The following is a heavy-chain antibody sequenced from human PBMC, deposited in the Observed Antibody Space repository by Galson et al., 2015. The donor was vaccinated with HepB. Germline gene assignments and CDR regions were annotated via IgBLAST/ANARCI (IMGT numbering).Heavy chain of an antibody. CDR1: GFTFTNYG. CDR3: AKRGGSGWTLDY. V-gene: IGHV3-30*02. J-gene: IGHJ4*02. CDR2: IRYDGNNK. Sequence: RLSCAASGFTFTNYGMHWVRQAPGKGLEWVAFIRYDGNNKYYADSVKGRFTISRDDSKKTVYLQMNSLRAEDTAVYYCAKRGGSGWTLDYWGQGTLVTVSS. D-gene: IGHD6-19*01.